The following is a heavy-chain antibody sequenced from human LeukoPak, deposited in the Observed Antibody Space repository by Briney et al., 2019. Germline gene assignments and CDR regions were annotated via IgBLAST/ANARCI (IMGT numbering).Heavy chain of an antibody. CDR1: GYTFTGYY. J-gene: IGHJ3*02. CDR2: INPNSGGT. D-gene: IGHD3-16*01. CDR3: ARLRLPHDAFDI. Sequence: ASVKVSCKASGYTFTGYYTHWVRQAPGQGLEWMGWINPNSGGTNYAQKFQGRVTMTRDTSISTAYMELSRLRSDDTAVYYCARLRLPHDAFDIWGQGTMVTVSS. V-gene: IGHV1-2*02.